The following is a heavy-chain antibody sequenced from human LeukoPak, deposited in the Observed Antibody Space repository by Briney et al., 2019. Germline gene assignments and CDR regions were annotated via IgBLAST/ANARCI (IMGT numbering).Heavy chain of an antibody. Sequence: GGSLRLSCAASEFSVGSNYMTWVRQAPGKGLEWVSLIYSGGSTYYADSVKGRFTISRDDAKNSLYLQMNSLRAEDTAVYYCARDLMGIAYRGAFYYWGQGTLVTVSS. CDR1: EFSVGSNY. J-gene: IGHJ4*02. V-gene: IGHV3-53*01. D-gene: IGHD6-13*01. CDR2: IYSGGST. CDR3: ARDLMGIAYRGAFYY.